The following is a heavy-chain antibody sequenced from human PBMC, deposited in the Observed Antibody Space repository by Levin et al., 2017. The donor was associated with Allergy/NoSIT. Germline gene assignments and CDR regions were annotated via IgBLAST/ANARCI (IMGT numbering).Heavy chain of an antibody. CDR3: TRHDSSGWYDAFDI. V-gene: IGHV3-49*03. J-gene: IGHJ3*02. CDR2: IRSKAYGETT. CDR1: GFTFGDYA. D-gene: IGHD6-19*01. Sequence: GGSLRLSCTASGFTFGDYAMSWFRXXXGKGLEWVGFIRSKAYGETTEYAASVKGRFTISRDDSKSIAYLQMNSLKTEDTAVYYCTRHDSSGWYDAFDIWGQGTMVTVSS.